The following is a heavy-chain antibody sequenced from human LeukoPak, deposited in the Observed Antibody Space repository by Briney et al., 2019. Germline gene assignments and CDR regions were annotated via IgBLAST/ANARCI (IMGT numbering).Heavy chain of an antibody. V-gene: IGHV3-30*03. CDR2: ISYDGSNK. J-gene: IGHJ5*01. D-gene: IGHD3-10*01. Sequence: PGGSLRLSCAASGFTFSSYGMHWVRQAPGKGLEWVTIISYDGSNKYYADSVKGRFTISRDNSKNTLYLQMNSLRAEDTAVYYCARDGRFGELDSWGQGTLVAVSS. CDR3: ARDGRFGELDS. CDR1: GFTFSSYG.